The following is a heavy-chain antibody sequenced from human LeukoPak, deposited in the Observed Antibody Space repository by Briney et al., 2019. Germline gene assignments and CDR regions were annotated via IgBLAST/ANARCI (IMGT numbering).Heavy chain of an antibody. D-gene: IGHD5-18*01. CDR3: ATLDTAMVTESFDY. Sequence: GRSLRLSCAASGFTFSSYGMHWVRQAPSKGLEWVAVISYDGSNKYYADSVKGRFTISRDNSKNTLYLQMNSLRAEDTAVYYCATLDTAMVTESFDYWGQGTLVTVSS. CDR1: GFTFSSYG. J-gene: IGHJ4*02. CDR2: ISYDGSNK. V-gene: IGHV3-30*03.